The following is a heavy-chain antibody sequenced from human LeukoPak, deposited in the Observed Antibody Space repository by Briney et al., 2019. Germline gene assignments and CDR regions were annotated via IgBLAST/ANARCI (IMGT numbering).Heavy chain of an antibody. D-gene: IGHD3-22*01. CDR3: AKGGNYYDSRNNWFDP. V-gene: IGHV3-30*02. Sequence: GALKLSFEASGFLFSSHSMHWGRQAPGKGVEGGAFIRYDGSNKYYADSVKGRFTISRDNSKNTLYLQMNSLRAEDTAVYYCAKGGNYYDSRNNWFDPWGQGTLVTVSS. CDR2: IRYDGSNK. J-gene: IGHJ5*02. CDR1: GFLFSSHS.